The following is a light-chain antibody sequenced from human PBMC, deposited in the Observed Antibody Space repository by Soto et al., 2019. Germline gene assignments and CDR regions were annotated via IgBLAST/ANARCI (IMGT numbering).Light chain of an antibody. J-gene: IGLJ2*01. CDR1: SSNIGGTNY. Sequence: QSVLTQPPSASGTPGQKVFISCSGSSSNIGGTNYAYWYQQLPGAAPKLLMHSNNLRPSGVPERISGSKFGTAASLAISGLRSEGEAVYYCASWDDRLGAVIFGGGTNVTVL. CDR2: SNN. CDR3: ASWDDRLGAVI. V-gene: IGLV1-47*02.